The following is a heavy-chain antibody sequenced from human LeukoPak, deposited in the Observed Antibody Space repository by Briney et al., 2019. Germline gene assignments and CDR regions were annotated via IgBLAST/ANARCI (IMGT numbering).Heavy chain of an antibody. CDR3: AVSRGYSYGSYYYYGMDV. D-gene: IGHD5-18*01. V-gene: IGHV5-51*01. CDR2: IYPGDSDT. Sequence: GESLKISCKGSGYSFTSYWIGWVRQMPGKGLEWMGIIYPGDSDTRYSPSFQGQVTISADKSISTAYLQWSSLKASDTAMYYCAVSRGYSYGSYYYYGMDVWAKGPRSPSP. J-gene: IGHJ6*02. CDR1: GYSFTSYW.